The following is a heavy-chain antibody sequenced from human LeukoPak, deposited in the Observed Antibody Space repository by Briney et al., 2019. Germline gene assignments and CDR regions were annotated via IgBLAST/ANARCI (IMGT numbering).Heavy chain of an antibody. CDR3: AKHLRATNTYIFFGLDV. J-gene: IGHJ6*02. CDR1: GFTFKDYG. Sequence: LGGSLRLSCAATGFTFKDYGMHWVRQPPGKGLEWVYGINWNGGGTDYADSVKGRFTISRDNAKNSLYLQMTSLRPEDTALYYCAKHLRATNTYIFFGLDVWGQGTTVTVSS. CDR2: INWNGGGT. D-gene: IGHD1-26*01. V-gene: IGHV3-9*01.